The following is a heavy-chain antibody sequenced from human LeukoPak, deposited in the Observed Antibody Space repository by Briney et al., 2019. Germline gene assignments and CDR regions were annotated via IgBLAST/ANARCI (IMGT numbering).Heavy chain of an antibody. Sequence: PSETLSLTCTVSGGSISSSSYYWGWIRQPPGKGLEWIGSIYYSGSTYYNPSLKSRVTISVDTSKNQFSLKLSSVTAADTAVYYCARGRSSSWYRQYYSYYYMDVWGKGATVTVSS. J-gene: IGHJ6*03. CDR3: ARGRSSSWYRQYYSYYYMDV. CDR1: GGSISSSSYY. D-gene: IGHD6-13*01. V-gene: IGHV4-39*01. CDR2: IYYSGST.